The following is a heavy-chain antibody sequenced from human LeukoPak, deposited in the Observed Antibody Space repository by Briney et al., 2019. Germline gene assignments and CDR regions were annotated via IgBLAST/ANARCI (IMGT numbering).Heavy chain of an antibody. Sequence: GGSLRLSCAASGFTFSSYGMHWVRQAPGKGLEWVAVIWYDGSNKYYADSVEGRFTISRDNSKNTLYLQMNSLRAEDTAVYYCAREGAAAGTCDYWGQGTLVTVSS. V-gene: IGHV3-33*01. CDR2: IWYDGSNK. D-gene: IGHD6-13*01. J-gene: IGHJ4*02. CDR3: AREGAAAGTCDY. CDR1: GFTFSSYG.